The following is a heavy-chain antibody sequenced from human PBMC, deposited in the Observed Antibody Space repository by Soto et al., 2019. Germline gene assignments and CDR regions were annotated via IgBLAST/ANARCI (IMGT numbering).Heavy chain of an antibody. D-gene: IGHD6-13*01. Sequence: PSETLSLTCTVSGDSINNYYWSWIRQPPGKRLEWIGYIYYTGSTTYNPSLESRVTMSVDTSKNQFSLKLSSVNAADTAVYYCAKYRRTEAEGFTLDYWGRGTQVTVSS. V-gene: IGHV4-59*01. CDR3: AKYRRTEAEGFTLDY. CDR2: IYYTGST. J-gene: IGHJ4*02. CDR1: GDSINNYY.